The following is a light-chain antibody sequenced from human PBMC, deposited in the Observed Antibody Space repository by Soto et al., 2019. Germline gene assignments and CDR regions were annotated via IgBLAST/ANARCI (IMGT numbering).Light chain of an antibody. CDR1: KSLLHSNGYNY. CDR2: LGS. V-gene: IGKV2-28*01. CDR3: MQALQTPA. Sequence: DIVMTQSPLSLPVTPGEPASISCRSSKSLLHSNGYNYLDWYLQKPGQSPQLLIYLGSNRASGVPDRFSGSGSGTDFTLKISRVEAEDAGVYYCMQALQTPAFGQGTKLEIK. J-gene: IGKJ2*01.